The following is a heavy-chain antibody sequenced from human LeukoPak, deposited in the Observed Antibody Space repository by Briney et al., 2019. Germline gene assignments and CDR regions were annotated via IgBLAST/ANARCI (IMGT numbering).Heavy chain of an antibody. CDR2: ISYDGSNK. Sequence: GGSLRLSCAASGFTFSSYAMHWVRQAPGKGLEWVAVISYDGSNKYYADSLKGRFTVSRDNSKSTLYLQMNSLTTEDTATYYCAREGGGYTTYEEDWGQGTLVIVSS. CDR3: AREGGGYTTYEED. CDR1: GFTFSSYA. D-gene: IGHD2-2*02. V-gene: IGHV3-30-3*01. J-gene: IGHJ4*02.